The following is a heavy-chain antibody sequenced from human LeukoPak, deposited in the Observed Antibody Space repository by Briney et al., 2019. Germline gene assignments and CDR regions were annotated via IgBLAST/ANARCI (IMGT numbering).Heavy chain of an antibody. J-gene: IGHJ4*02. V-gene: IGHV3-30*03. D-gene: IGHD2-15*01. CDR1: GFTFNNYN. Sequence: GGSLRLSCAASGFTFNNYNMNWVRQAAGKGLEWVAVISYDGSNKYYADSVKGRFTISRDNAKSSLYLQMNSLRAEDTAVYYCARERWRSNDYWGQGTLVTVSS. CDR3: ARERWRSNDY. CDR2: ISYDGSNK.